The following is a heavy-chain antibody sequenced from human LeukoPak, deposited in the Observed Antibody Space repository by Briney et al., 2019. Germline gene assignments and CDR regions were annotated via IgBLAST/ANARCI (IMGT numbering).Heavy chain of an antibody. V-gene: IGHV3-11*01. CDR2: ISSSGSTI. CDR3: ARDKGSGWLYAFDI. CDR1: GFIFSDYY. D-gene: IGHD6-19*01. J-gene: IGHJ3*02. Sequence: PGGSLRLSCAASGFIFSDYYMSWIRQAPGKGLEWVSYISSSGSTIYYADSVKGRFTISRDNAKNSLYLQMNSLRAEDTAVYYCARDKGSGWLYAFDIWGQGTKVTVSS.